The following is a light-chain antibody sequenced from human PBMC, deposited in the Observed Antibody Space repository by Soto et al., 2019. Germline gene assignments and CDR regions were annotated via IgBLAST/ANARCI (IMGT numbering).Light chain of an antibody. CDR3: QQYSSWLVT. V-gene: IGKV3-15*01. Sequence: EIVMTQSPATLSVSPGERATLSCRASQSVSTKLAWYQQKPGQAPSILIYSASTRATGVPARFSGSGSGTEFTLTISGLQSEDSAVYYCQQYSSWLVTFGPGTKVEFK. J-gene: IGKJ1*01. CDR2: SAS. CDR1: QSVSTK.